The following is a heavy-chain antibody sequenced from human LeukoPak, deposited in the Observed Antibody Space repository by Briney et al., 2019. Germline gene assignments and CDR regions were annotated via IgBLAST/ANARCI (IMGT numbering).Heavy chain of an antibody. CDR2: ISPGDSDT. CDR3: ARRRRPYYDSSGPREFDY. D-gene: IGHD3-22*01. V-gene: IGHV5-51*01. Sequence: GEFLKISCKGSGYSFTNYWIGWVRQMPGGGLERMGIISPGDSDTRYSPSFQGQVTISADKSISTAYLQWSSLKASDIAMYYCARRRRPYYDSSGPREFDYWGQGALVTVSP. CDR1: GYSFTNYW. J-gene: IGHJ4*02.